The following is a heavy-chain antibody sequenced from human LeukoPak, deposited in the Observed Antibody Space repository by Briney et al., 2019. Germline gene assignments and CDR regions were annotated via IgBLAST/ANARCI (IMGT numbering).Heavy chain of an antibody. Sequence: GGSLRLSCAASGFTFSSYAMHWVRQAPGKGLEWVAVISYDGSNKYYADSVKGRFTISRDNSKNMLYLQMNSLRAEDTAVYYCARDPGIAVAGKFTFDYWGQGTLVTVSS. J-gene: IGHJ4*02. D-gene: IGHD6-19*01. CDR3: ARDPGIAVAGKFTFDY. V-gene: IGHV3-30-3*01. CDR2: ISYDGSNK. CDR1: GFTFSSYA.